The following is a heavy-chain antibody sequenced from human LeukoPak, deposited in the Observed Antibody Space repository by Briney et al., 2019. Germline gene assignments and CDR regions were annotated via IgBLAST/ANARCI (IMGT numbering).Heavy chain of an antibody. Sequence: ASVKVSCKASGYTFTGYYMHWVRQAPGQGLEWMGWINPNSGGTNYAQKFQGRVTMTRDTSISTAYMELSRLRSDDTAVYYCAGFGTGISIYGMDVWGQGTTVTVSS. D-gene: IGHD2-21*01. J-gene: IGHJ6*02. CDR2: INPNSGGT. CDR3: AGFGTGISIYGMDV. CDR1: GYTFTGYY. V-gene: IGHV1-2*02.